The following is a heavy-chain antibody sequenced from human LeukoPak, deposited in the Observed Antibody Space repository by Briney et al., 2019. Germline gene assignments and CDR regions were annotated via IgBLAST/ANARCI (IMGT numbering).Heavy chain of an antibody. Sequence: GGSLRLSCAASGFTFSSFGMHWVRQAPGKGLECLAVIWYDGSNIYYADPVKARFAISRDNSKNTLYLQINSLRAENTAVYYCARARNDYDTSSFSALDYWGQGTLVTVSS. V-gene: IGHV3-33*01. CDR2: IWYDGSNI. J-gene: IGHJ4*02. CDR1: GFTFSSFG. CDR3: ARARNDYDTSSFSALDY. D-gene: IGHD3-22*01.